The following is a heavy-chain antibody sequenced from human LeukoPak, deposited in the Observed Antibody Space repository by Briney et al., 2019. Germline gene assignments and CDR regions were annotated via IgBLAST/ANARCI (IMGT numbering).Heavy chain of an antibody. Sequence: ASVKVSCKASAYTFTGYYLHWVRQAPGQGLEWMGWINPKSGGTKYAQNFQSRVTMTRDTSISTAYMELSSLRSDDTAVYYCARTYQYYFDFWGQGTLVTVSS. V-gene: IGHV1-2*02. CDR2: INPKSGGT. CDR3: ARTYQYYFDF. J-gene: IGHJ4*02. CDR1: AYTFTGYY. D-gene: IGHD2-2*01.